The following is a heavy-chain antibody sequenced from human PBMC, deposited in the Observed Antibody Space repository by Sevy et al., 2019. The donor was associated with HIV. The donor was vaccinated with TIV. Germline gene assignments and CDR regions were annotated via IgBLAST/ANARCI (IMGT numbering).Heavy chain of an antibody. Sequence: GGSLRLSCAASGFTFSDYNMIWIRQAPGRRLEWISYIRSTGDTIYYADSVKGRFTISRDNAKNSLYLQMNSLTAGDTAVYYCARVFGIGIVGATPDYWGQGTLVTVSS. CDR3: ARVFGIGIVGATPDY. J-gene: IGHJ4*02. D-gene: IGHD1-26*01. CDR2: IRSTGDTI. V-gene: IGHV3-11*01. CDR1: GFTFSDYN.